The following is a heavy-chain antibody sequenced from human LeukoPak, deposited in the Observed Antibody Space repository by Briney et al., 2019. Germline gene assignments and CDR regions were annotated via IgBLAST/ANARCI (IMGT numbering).Heavy chain of an antibody. J-gene: IGHJ4*02. Sequence: SETLSLTCTVSGVSVSSGSYYWSWIRQPPGKGLEWIGYIYYSGSTNYNPSLKSRVTISVDTSKNQFSLKLSPVTAADTAVYYCARAPGLDGWGQGTLVTVSS. CDR3: ARAPGLDG. CDR2: IYYSGST. D-gene: IGHD5-12*01. V-gene: IGHV4-61*01. CDR1: GVSVSSGSYY.